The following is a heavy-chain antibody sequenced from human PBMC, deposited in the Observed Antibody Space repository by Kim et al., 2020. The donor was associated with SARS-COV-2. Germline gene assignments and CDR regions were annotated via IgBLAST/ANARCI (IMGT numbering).Heavy chain of an antibody. D-gene: IGHD6-13*01. Sequence: YVKGRFTIPRDNAKNSLYLQMNSLRAEDTALYYCAKGRAAGDYYYYGMDVWGQGTTVTVSS. J-gene: IGHJ6*02. CDR3: AKGRAAGDYYYYGMDV. V-gene: IGHV3-9*01.